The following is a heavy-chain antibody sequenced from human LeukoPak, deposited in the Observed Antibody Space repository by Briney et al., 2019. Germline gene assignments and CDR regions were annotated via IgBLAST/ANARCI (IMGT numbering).Heavy chain of an antibody. CDR2: ISYDGSNK. V-gene: IGHV3-30-3*01. J-gene: IGHJ4*02. CDR3: ARDRKLALDSSRRTYYFDY. CDR1: GFTFSSYA. D-gene: IGHD6-6*01. Sequence: PGGSLRLSCAASGFTFSSYAMHWVRQAPGKGLEWVAVISYDGSNKYYADSVKGRFTISRDNSKNTLYLQMNSLRAEDTAVYYRARDRKLALDSSRRTYYFDYWGQGTLVTVSS.